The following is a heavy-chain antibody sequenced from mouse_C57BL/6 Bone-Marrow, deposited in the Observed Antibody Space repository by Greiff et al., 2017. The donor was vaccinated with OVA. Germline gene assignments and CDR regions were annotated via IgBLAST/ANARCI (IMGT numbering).Heavy chain of an antibody. V-gene: IGHV3-1*01. CDR2: ISYSGST. D-gene: IGHD1-1*01. CDR3: ARAPATVVAFDY. CDR1: GYSITSGYD. Sequence: EVQRVESGPGMVKPSQSLSLTCTVTGYSITSGYDWHWIRHFPGNKLEWMGYISYSGSTNYNPSLKSRISITHDTSKNHFFLKLNSVTTEDTATYYCARAPATVVAFDYWGQGTTLTVSS. J-gene: IGHJ2*01.